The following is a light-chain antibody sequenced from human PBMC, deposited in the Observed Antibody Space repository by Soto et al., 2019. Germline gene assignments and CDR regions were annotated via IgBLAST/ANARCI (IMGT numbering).Light chain of an antibody. CDR1: QSVGSTY. V-gene: IGKV3-20*01. CDR3: QQYGTSPLT. CDR2: GVS. J-gene: IGKJ3*01. Sequence: EIVLTQSPGTLSLSPGERATFSCRASQSVGSTYLAWYQQKPGQAPKLLIYGVSSRATGIPDRFSGSGSGTDFTLTISRLEPEDFAVYYCQQYGTSPLTFGPGTKVDI.